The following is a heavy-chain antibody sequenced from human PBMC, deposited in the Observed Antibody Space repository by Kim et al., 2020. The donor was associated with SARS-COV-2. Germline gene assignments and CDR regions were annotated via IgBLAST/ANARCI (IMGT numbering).Heavy chain of an antibody. CDR1: GFNFNKAW. CDR2: IKSTGDGGTI. J-gene: IGHJ4*02. Sequence: GGSLILSCAASGFNFNKAWMSWVRQAPGKGLEWVGRIKSTGDGGTIDYAAPAKGRFTISRDDSKNTVDLQMNSLKTEDTAVYYCTTDRGAYCGGDCYEGYWGQGTLVTVSS. D-gene: IGHD2-21*02. V-gene: IGHV3-15*01. CDR3: TTDRGAYCGGDCYEGY.